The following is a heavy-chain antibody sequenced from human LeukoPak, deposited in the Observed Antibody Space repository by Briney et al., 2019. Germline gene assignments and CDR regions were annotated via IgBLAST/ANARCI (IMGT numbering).Heavy chain of an antibody. CDR1: GFTFDDYA. J-gene: IGHJ3*02. D-gene: IGHD7-27*01. CDR2: ISGDGGST. V-gene: IGHV3-43*02. Sequence: GGSLRLSCAASGFTFDDYAMHWVRQAPGKGLEWVSLISGDGGSTYYADSVKGRFTISRYNSKNTLYLQMSSLRAEDTAVYYCARDRGALGAFDIWGQGTMVTVSS. CDR3: ARDRGALGAFDI.